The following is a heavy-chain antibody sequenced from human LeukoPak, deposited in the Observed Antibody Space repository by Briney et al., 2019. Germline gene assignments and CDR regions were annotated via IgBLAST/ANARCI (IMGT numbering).Heavy chain of an antibody. CDR2: IKQDGSQR. D-gene: IGHD6-6*01. CDR3: ARRGGSSSRRSPIDY. Sequence: GGSLRLSCTASGFTFSDYWMTWVRQAPGKGPEWVANIKQDGSQRYYVDSVRGRFTISKDNAKNSLFLQMNGLRAEDTAVYYCARRGGSSSRRSPIDYWGQGTLVTVSS. CDR1: GFTFSDYW. V-gene: IGHV3-7*01. J-gene: IGHJ4*02.